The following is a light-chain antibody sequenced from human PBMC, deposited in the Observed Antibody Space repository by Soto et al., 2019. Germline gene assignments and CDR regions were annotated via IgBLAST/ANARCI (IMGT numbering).Light chain of an antibody. CDR2: DAS. CDR1: QSVTTF. J-gene: IGKJ4*01. V-gene: IGKV3-11*01. Sequence: IVLTQSPATLSLSPGERATLSCRASQSVTTFLAWYQQKPGQAPRLLIYDASNRATGIPARFSGSGSGTDFTLTISSLEPEDCAVYYCQQRSNWPPVITFGGGTKVEIK. CDR3: QQRSNWPPVIT.